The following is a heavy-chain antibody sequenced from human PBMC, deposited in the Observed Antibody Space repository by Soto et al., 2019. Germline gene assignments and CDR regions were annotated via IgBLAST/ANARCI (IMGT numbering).Heavy chain of an antibody. Sequence: GGSLRLSCAASGFTFSSYAMSWVRQAPGKGPEWVSAISGSGGSTYYADSVKGRFTISRDNSKNTLYLQMNSLRAEDTAVYYCAKESRDYGFWSGHIPFDYWGQRTLVTVSS. J-gene: IGHJ4*02. D-gene: IGHD3-3*01. CDR1: GFTFSSYA. V-gene: IGHV3-23*01. CDR2: ISGSGGST. CDR3: AKESRDYGFWSGHIPFDY.